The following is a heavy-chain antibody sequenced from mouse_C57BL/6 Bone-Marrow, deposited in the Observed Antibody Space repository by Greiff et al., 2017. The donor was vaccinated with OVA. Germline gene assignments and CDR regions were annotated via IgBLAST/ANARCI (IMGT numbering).Heavy chain of an antibody. CDR1: GYAFSSYW. J-gene: IGHJ4*01. V-gene: IGHV1-80*01. CDR3: ARPNAMDY. Sequence: VKLVESGAELVKPGASVKISCKASGYAFSSYWMNWVKQRPGKGLEWIGQIYPGDGDTNYNGKFKGKATLTADKSSSTAYMQLSSLTSEDSAVYFCARPNAMDYWGQGTSVTVSS. CDR2: IYPGDGDT.